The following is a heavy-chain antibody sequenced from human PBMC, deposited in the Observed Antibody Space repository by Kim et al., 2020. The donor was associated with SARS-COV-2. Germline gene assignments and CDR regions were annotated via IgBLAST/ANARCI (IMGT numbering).Heavy chain of an antibody. Sequence: GGSLRLSCAASGFTFSSYSMNWVRQAPGKGLEWVSSISSSSSYIYYADSVKGRFTISRDNAKNSLYLQMNSLRADDTAVYYCAREAHSLYDSSGYYPNDDYWGQGTLVTVSS. CDR3: AREAHSLYDSSGYYPNDDY. V-gene: IGHV3-21*01. D-gene: IGHD3-22*01. CDR1: GFTFSSYS. CDR2: ISSSSSYI. J-gene: IGHJ4*02.